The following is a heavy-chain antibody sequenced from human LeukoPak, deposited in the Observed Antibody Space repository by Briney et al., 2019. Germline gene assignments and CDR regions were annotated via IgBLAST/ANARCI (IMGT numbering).Heavy chain of an antibody. V-gene: IGHV4-4*02. CDR1: GGSISSSNW. J-gene: IGHJ3*02. CDR3: ARASAYCSGGSCLHAFDI. CDR2: IYHSGST. Sequence: SETLSLTCAVSGGSISSSNWWSWVRQPPGKGLEWIGEIYHSGSTNYNPSLKSRVTISVDKSKNQFSLKLSSVTAADTAVYYCARASAYCSGGSCLHAFDIWGQGTMVTVSS. D-gene: IGHD2-15*01.